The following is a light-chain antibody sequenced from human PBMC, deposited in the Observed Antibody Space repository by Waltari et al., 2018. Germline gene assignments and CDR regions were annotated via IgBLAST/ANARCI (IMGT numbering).Light chain of an antibody. CDR2: GAS. CDR1: QSVSSN. Sequence: EIVMTHSPATLSVSPGERATLSCRASQSVSSNLAWYQQKPGQAPRLLIYGASTRATGIPARFSGSGSGTEFTLTISSLQSEDFAVYYCQQYNNWFYTFGQGTKLEIK. V-gene: IGKV3-15*01. CDR3: QQYNNWFYT. J-gene: IGKJ2*01.